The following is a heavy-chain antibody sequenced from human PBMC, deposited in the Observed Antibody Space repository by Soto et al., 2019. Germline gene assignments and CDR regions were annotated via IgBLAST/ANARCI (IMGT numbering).Heavy chain of an antibody. CDR2: INPSAGAT. J-gene: IGHJ6*02. CDR3: ARTPPLRSSANPYYYDFDGMDV. V-gene: IGHV1-46*01. CDR1: GYTFITYY. D-gene: IGHD1-26*01. Sequence: QVQLVQSGAEVKKPGASVKVSCRASGYTFITYYLHWVRQAPGQGPEWVGMINPSAGATRYAQKFQGRVTMARDTSTSTVYMELSSLTSTDTAVYFCARTPPLRSSANPYYYDFDGMDVWGQGTTVTVSS.